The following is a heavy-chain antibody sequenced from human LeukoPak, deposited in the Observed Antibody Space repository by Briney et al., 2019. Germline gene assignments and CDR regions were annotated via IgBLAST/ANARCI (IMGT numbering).Heavy chain of an antibody. CDR1: GFTFSGSA. V-gene: IGHV3-73*01. J-gene: IGHJ5*02. D-gene: IGHD5-18*01. Sequence: GGPLRLSCAASGFTFSGSAMHWVRQASGKGLEWVGCIRSKANNYATAFAASVKGRFTISRDDSNNTAYLQMNSLKAEDPAVYYCARPGPSVDTAMVAWGQGTLVTVSS. CDR2: IRSKANNYAT. CDR3: ARPGPSVDTAMVA.